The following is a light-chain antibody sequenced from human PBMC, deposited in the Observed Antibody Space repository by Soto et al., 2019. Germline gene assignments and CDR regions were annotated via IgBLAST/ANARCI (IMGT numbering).Light chain of an antibody. V-gene: IGKV2D-29*01. CDR3: MQRTHVPIT. CDR2: DVS. Sequence: DIVVTQTRLALSVTPAQPASMSCKSSQSLLYSDGKTYLYWYLQRPGQPPQLLIYDVSNRFSGVPDRFSGSGSGTDFTLKISRVEAEDVGVYYCMQRTHVPITFGQGTRLEIK. J-gene: IGKJ5*01. CDR1: QSLLYSDGKTY.